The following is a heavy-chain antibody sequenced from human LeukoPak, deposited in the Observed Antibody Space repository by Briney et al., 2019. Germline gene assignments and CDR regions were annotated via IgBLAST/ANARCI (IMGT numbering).Heavy chain of an antibody. CDR3: ARRAGAYSHPYDY. V-gene: IGHV3-23*01. CDR2: SRGRSDTT. CDR1: EFTLSPYA. D-gene: IGHD4/OR15-4a*01. Sequence: GGSLRLSCVGSEFTLSPYALSWVRQAPGKGLEWVSGSRGRSDTTYYADSVKGRFTISRDNSKNTLYLQMNSLRADDTAVYYCARRAGAYSHPYDYWGQGTLVTVSS. J-gene: IGHJ4*02.